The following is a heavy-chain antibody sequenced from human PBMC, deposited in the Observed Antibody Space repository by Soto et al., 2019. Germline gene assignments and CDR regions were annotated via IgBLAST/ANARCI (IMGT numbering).Heavy chain of an antibody. J-gene: IGHJ6*04. V-gene: IGHV3-66*01. D-gene: IGHD2-15*01. CDR1: GFTVSSKY. Sequence: EVQLVESGGGLVQPGGSLRLSCAASGFTVSSKYMSWVRQAPGKGLEWVSLIQSGGSTYYAGSVKGRFTISRDNSENTLFLQMNSLRVEDTAVYYCPRDDVHCSGGRCYGVPMDVGGKGTTVTVSA. CDR3: PRDDVHCSGGRCYGVPMDV. CDR2: IQSGGST.